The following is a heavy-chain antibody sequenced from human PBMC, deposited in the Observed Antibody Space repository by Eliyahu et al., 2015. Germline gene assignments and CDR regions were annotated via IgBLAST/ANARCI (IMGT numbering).Heavy chain of an antibody. J-gene: IGHJ6*02. CDR1: GFSLRTSGVG. V-gene: IGHV2-5*02. CDR3: AHSLDHFDILTGYSRPSYYGMDV. D-gene: IGHD3-9*01. Sequence: QITLKESGPTLVKPTQTLTLTCTFXGFSLRTSGVGVGWVRQTPGKALEWLALIYWDDDKGYSPSLKSRLTITSDTSKNQVVLTMTNMDPVDTATYYCAHSLDHFDILTGYSRPSYYGMDVWGQGTTVTVSS. CDR2: IYWDDDK.